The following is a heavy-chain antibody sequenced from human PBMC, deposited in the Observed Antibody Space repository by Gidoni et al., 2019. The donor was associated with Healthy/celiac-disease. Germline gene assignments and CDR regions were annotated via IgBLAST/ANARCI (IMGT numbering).Heavy chain of an antibody. CDR2: ISSSGSTI. D-gene: IGHD2-15*01. CDR1: GFTFSDYY. Sequence: QVQLVESGGGLVKPGGSLRLSCAASGFTFSDYYMSGNRQAPGKGLEWVSYISSSGSTIYYADSVKGRFTISRDNAKNSLYLQMNSLRAEDTAVYYCARDPRDVVVVAADSYWGQGTLVTVSS. J-gene: IGHJ4*02. V-gene: IGHV3-11*01. CDR3: ARDPRDVVVVAADSY.